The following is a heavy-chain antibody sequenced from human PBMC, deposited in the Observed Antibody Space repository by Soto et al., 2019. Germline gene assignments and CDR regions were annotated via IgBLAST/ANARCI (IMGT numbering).Heavy chain of an antibody. CDR1: GGSISSYY. J-gene: IGHJ4*02. CDR3: ARANDYKSSPSHY. D-gene: IGHD4-17*01. Sequence: SETLSLTCTVSGGSISSYYWSWIRQPPGKGLEWIGYVYYSGSTNYNPSLKSRVTMSLDMSRNQFSLKLSSVTAADTAVYYCARANDYKSSPSHYWGQGTLVTVSS. V-gene: IGHV4-59*01. CDR2: VYYSGST.